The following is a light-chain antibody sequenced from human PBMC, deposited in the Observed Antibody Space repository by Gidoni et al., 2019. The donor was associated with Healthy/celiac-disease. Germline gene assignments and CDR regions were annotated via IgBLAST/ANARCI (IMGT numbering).Light chain of an antibody. J-gene: IGKJ1*01. CDR3: QQSYSTPWT. CDR1: QSISNY. CDR2: AAS. V-gene: IGKV1-39*01. Sequence: DIHMTQSPSSLPASVGDRVTITCRASQSISNYLNWYQQKPGKAPKLLIYAASSLQSGVPSRFSGSGSGTDFTLTISSLQPEDFATYYCQQSYSTPWTFGQGTKVEIK.